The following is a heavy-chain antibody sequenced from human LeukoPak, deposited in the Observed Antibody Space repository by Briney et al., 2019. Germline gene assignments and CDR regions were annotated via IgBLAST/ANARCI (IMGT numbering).Heavy chain of an antibody. J-gene: IGHJ4*02. Sequence: GGSLRLSCAASGFTFSSYSMSWVRQAPGKGLEWVSSISSSSSYIYYADSVKGRFTFSRDNAKNSLYLQMNSLRAEATAVYYCARDWDYYGSGSYLGYWGQGTLVTVSS. CDR2: ISSSSSYI. D-gene: IGHD3-10*01. CDR1: GFTFSSYS. V-gene: IGHV3-21*01. CDR3: ARDWDYYGSGSYLGY.